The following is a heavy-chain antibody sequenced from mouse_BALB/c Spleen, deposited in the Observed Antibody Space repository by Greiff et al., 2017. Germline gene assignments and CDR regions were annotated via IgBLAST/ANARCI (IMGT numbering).Heavy chain of an antibody. J-gene: IGHJ2*01. CDR1: GYTFTSYT. V-gene: IGHV1-4*01. CDR3: ARDLRTLFDY. CDR2: INPSSGYT. Sequence: VKLVESGAELARPGASVKMSCKASGYTFTSYTMHWVKQRPGQGLEWIGYINPSSGYTNYNQKFKDKATLTADKSSSTAYMQLSSLTSEDSAVYYCARDLRTLFDYWGQGTTLTVSS.